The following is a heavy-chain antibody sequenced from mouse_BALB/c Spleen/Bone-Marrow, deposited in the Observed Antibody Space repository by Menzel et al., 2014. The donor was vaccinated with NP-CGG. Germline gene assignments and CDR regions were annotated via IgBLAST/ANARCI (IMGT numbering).Heavy chain of an antibody. D-gene: IGHD2-1*01. Sequence: EVQLVESGGGLVQPGGFLRLSCAPSGFTFTDHYMSWVRQPPGKALEWLGFIRNKANGYTTEYSASVKGRSTISRDNSQSIVYLQMNTLRAEDSATYYCARDYLYYFDYWGQGTTLTVSS. V-gene: IGHV7-3*02. J-gene: IGHJ2*01. CDR1: GFTFTDHY. CDR2: IRNKANGYTT. CDR3: ARDYLYYFDY.